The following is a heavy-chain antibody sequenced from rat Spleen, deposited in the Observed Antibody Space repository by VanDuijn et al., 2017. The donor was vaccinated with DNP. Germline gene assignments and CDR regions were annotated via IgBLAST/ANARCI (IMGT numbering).Heavy chain of an antibody. D-gene: IGHD5-1*01. V-gene: IGHV5-31*01. J-gene: IGHJ1*01. CDR2: ITSGTGTT. Sequence: EVQLVESGGGLVQPGRSLKLSCAASGFTFNYYWMAWIRQVPGKGLEWIASITSGTGTTSYADAVKGRFMISRDDSKSTLSLQMDSLRSEDTATYYCARGSGSYYWYFDFWGPGTMVTVSS. CDR3: ARGSGSYYWYFDF. CDR1: GFTFNYYW.